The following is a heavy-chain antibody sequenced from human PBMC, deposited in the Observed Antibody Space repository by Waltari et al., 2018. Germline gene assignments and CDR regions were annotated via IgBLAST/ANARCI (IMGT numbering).Heavy chain of an antibody. V-gene: IGHV4-4*02. Sequence: QLQLQESGPGLVKPSGTLSLTCDVSGDYMSSTDCWSWVRQSPQKGLEWLGQVRGDGRSNYNPSFASRVTVSLDTSNNQFSLRMTSATAADTAMYYCARDRGRGLYLDTWGPGTLVTVSP. CDR1: GDYMSSTDC. CDR3: ARDRGRGLYLDT. CDR2: VRGDGRS. J-gene: IGHJ5*02. D-gene: IGHD2-15*01.